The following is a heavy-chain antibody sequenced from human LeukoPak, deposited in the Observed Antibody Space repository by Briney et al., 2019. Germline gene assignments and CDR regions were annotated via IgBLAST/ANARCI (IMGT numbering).Heavy chain of an antibody. CDR2: ISSDGKTE. Sequence: PGGSLSLSCAASGFTFSSYGMHWVRQAPGKGLEWVAVISSDGKTEIYADSVRGRFTISRDNSKGTHYLQMNSLRSEDTAVYYCAKAQPTWSSRSFDCWGQGALVTVSS. V-gene: IGHV3-30*18. J-gene: IGHJ4*02. CDR3: AKAQPTWSSRSFDC. CDR1: GFTFSSYG. D-gene: IGHD3-10*01.